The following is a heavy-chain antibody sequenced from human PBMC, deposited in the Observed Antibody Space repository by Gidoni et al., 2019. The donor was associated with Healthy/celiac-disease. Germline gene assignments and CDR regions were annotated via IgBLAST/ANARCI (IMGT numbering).Heavy chain of an antibody. J-gene: IGHJ4*02. CDR2: IYYSGST. CDR3: ARGGVGASRVFDY. Sequence: QVQLQESGPGLVKPSETLSLTCTVSGGSISSYYWSWIRQPPGKGLELIGYIYYSGSTNYNPSLKSRVTISVDTSKNQFSLKLSSVTAADTAVYYCARGGVGASRVFDYWGQGTLVTVSS. D-gene: IGHD1-26*01. V-gene: IGHV4-59*01. CDR1: GGSISSYY.